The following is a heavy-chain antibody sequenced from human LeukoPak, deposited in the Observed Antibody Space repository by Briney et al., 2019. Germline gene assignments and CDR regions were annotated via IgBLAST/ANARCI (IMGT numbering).Heavy chain of an antibody. D-gene: IGHD3-10*01. CDR1: GFTFSSYG. J-gene: IGHJ4*02. CDR3: ARGSSVHSGKFDY. V-gene: IGHV3-30*02. Sequence: PGGSLRLACAASGFTFSSYGMHWVRQAPGKGLEWMAFIRYDGSNKYYADSVKGRFTISRDNSKNTLYLQMNSLRAEDTAVYYCARGSSVHSGKFDYWGQGTLVTVSS. CDR2: IRYDGSNK.